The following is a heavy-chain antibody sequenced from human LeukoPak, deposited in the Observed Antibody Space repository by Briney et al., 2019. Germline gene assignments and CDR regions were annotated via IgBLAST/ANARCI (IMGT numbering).Heavy chain of an antibody. D-gene: IGHD3-22*01. V-gene: IGHV3-30*18. Sequence: PGGSLRLSCAASGFTFSSYGMHWVRQAPGKGLEWVAVISYDGSNKNYADSVKGRFTISRDNSKNTLYLQMNSLRAEDTAVYYCAKGTNYYDSSGHYLFRYFDYWGQGTLLTVSS. J-gene: IGHJ4*02. CDR2: ISYDGSNK. CDR1: GFTFSSYG. CDR3: AKGTNYYDSSGHYLFRYFDY.